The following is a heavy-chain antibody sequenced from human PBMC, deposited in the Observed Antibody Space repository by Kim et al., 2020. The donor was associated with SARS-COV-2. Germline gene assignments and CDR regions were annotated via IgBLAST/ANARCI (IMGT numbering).Heavy chain of an antibody. J-gene: IGHJ4*02. CDR3: ARDSGLGLTLDN. CDR2: ISGYNDNT. Sequence: ASVKVSCKASGYTFTTYGISWVRQAPGQGLEWMGWISGYNDNTNSEQKLQGRVTMTTDTSSSTAYMELRSLRSADTAVYYCARDSGLGLTLDNWGQGTLVFVSS. D-gene: IGHD5-12*01. V-gene: IGHV1-18*01. CDR1: GYTFTTYG.